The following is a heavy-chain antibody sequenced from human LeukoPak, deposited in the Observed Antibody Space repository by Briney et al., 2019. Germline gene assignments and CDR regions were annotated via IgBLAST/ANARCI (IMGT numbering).Heavy chain of an antibody. J-gene: IGHJ4*02. CDR2: ISSSSSYI. CDR3: AREIAVTAFDY. D-gene: IGHD6-19*01. V-gene: IGHV3-21*01. Sequence: GGSLRLSCAASGFTFSSYSMDWVRQAPGKGLEWVSSISSSSSYIYYADSVKGRFTISRDNAKNSLYLQMNSLRAEDTAVYYCAREIAVTAFDYWGQGTLVTVSS. CDR1: GFTFSSYS.